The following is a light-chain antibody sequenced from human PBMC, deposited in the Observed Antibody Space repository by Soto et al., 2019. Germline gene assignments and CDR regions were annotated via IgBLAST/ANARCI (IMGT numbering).Light chain of an antibody. V-gene: IGKV1-5*03. J-gene: IGKJ4*01. CDR2: KAS. CDR3: QQYNSYPLT. CDR1: QTLSSW. Sequence: IQMTQSPSTLSASVGDRVTITCRASQTLSSWLAWYQQKPGKAPKLLLYKASSLESGVPSRFSGSGSGTEFTLTISSLQPDDFATYYCQQYNSYPLTFGGGTKVEIK.